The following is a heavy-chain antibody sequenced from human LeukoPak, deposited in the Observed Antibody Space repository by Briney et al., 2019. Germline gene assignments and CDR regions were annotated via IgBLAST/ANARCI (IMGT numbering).Heavy chain of an antibody. CDR3: ARLGWEAQGSWFDP. D-gene: IGHD1-26*01. V-gene: IGHV4-61*02. J-gene: IGHJ5*02. CDR1: GGSISSGGYY. Sequence: SQTLSLTCTVSGGSISSGGYYLRWIRQPAGKGLEWIGRIYTSGDTNYNPSLKTRVTISVDTSKNQFSLKLSSVTASDTAVDYCARLGWEAQGSWFDPWGQGILVTVSS. CDR2: IYTSGDT.